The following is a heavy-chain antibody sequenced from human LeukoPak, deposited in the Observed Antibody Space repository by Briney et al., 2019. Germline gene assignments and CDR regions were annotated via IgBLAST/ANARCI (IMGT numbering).Heavy chain of an antibody. CDR1: GFTVSSDY. J-gene: IGHJ3*02. Sequence: GGSLRLSCAASGFTVSSDYMSWVRQAPGKGLEWVSIIYSGGTTHYADSVKGRFTISRDNSKNTLYLQMNSLRAEDTAVYYCARGPYGSSGTPDAFDIWGQGTMVTVSS. CDR2: IYSGGTT. CDR3: ARGPYGSSGTPDAFDI. D-gene: IGHD3-10*01. V-gene: IGHV3-66*01.